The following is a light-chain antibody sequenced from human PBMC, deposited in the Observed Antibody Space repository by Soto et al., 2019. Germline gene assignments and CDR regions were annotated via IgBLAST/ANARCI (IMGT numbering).Light chain of an antibody. CDR3: QQLNSDPYT. CDR2: AAS. CDR1: QGISSY. J-gene: IGKJ2*01. V-gene: IGKV1-9*01. Sequence: DIQLTQSPSFLSASVGDRVTITCRASQGISSYLAWYQQKPGKGPELLIYAASTLQSGVPSRFSGSGSGTEFTLTISSLQPEDFATYYCQQLNSDPYTFGQGTRREIK.